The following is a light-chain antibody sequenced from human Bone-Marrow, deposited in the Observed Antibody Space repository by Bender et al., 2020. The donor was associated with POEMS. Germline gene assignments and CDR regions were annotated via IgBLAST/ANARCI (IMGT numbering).Light chain of an antibody. CDR2: EDT. CDR3: CAFEGIGV. Sequence: QSALTQPRSVSGSHAQSVTISCTGTSSDVGGYDHVSWYQQHPGKAPKLVIYEDTNRPSGVSNRFSGSKSGNRAALTISGLQAEDEADYYCCAFEGIGVFGSGTKVTVL. J-gene: IGLJ1*01. CDR1: SSDVGGYDH. V-gene: IGLV2-11*01.